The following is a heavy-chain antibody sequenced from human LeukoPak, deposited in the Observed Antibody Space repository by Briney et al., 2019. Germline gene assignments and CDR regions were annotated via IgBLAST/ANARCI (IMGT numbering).Heavy chain of an antibody. D-gene: IGHD2-15*01. CDR2: ISYDGSNK. Sequence: GSLRLSCAASGFTFSSYAMHWVRQAPGKGLEWVAVISYDGSNKYYADSVKGRFTISRDNSKNTLYLQMNSLRAEDTAVYYCARPSGYIDYWGQGTLVTVSS. J-gene: IGHJ4*02. CDR3: ARPSGYIDY. V-gene: IGHV3-30-3*01. CDR1: GFTFSSYA.